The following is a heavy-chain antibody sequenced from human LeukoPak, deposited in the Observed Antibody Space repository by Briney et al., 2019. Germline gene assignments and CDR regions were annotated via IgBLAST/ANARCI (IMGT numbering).Heavy chain of an antibody. Sequence: SETLSLTCTVSGGSISSYYWSWIRQPPGKGLEWIGYIYYSGSTNYNPSLKSRVTISVDTSKNQFSLKLSSVTAADTAVYYCARESYDFWSGYLRAYFDYWGQGTLVTVPS. V-gene: IGHV4-59*01. J-gene: IGHJ4*02. CDR2: IYYSGST. D-gene: IGHD3-3*01. CDR3: ARESYDFWSGYLRAYFDY. CDR1: GGSISSYY.